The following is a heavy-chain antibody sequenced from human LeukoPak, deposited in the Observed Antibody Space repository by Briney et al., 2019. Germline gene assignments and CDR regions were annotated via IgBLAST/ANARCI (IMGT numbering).Heavy chain of an antibody. J-gene: IGHJ4*02. CDR1: GYSFTSYW. CDR2: IYPGDSDT. Sequence: GESLKISRKGSGYSFTSYWIGWVRQMPGKGLEWMGIIYPGDSDTNYSPSFQGHVTISADKSISTAYLQWSSLKASDTAMHYCASTPPRVTTTALDYWGQGTLVTVSS. CDR3: ASTPPRVTTTALDY. V-gene: IGHV5-51*01. D-gene: IGHD4-17*01.